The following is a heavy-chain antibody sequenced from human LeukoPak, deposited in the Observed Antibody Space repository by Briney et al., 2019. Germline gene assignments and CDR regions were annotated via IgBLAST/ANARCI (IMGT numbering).Heavy chain of an antibody. CDR1: GYTFTGYY. CDR2: INPNSGGT. J-gene: IGHJ4*02. CDR3: GRGLHDILTGYTAWWVDY. V-gene: IGHV1-2*02. Sequence: ASVKVSCKASGYTFTGYYMHWVRQAPGQGLEWMGWINPNSGGTNYAQKFQGRVTMTRDTSISTAYMELSRLRSDDTAVYYCGRGLHDILTGYTAWWVDYWGQGTLVTVSS. D-gene: IGHD3-9*01.